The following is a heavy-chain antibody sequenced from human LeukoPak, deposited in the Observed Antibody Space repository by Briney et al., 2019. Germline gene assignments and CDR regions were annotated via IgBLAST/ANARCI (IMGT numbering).Heavy chain of an antibody. D-gene: IGHD3-10*01. CDR2: IYHSGNT. CDR1: GGSISHYY. Sequence: PSETLSLTCTVSGGSISHYYWSWIRQPPGKGLEWIGYIYHSGNTNFNPSLKSRLTMSIDTSKNQFSLRLTSVTAADTAVYYCARGNYGSGSYYVVDFDSWGQGTLVTVSS. CDR3: ARGNYGSGSYYVVDFDS. J-gene: IGHJ4*02. V-gene: IGHV4-59*01.